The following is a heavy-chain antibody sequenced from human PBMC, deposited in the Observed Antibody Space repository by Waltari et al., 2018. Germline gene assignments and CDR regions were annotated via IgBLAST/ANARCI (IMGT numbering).Heavy chain of an antibody. J-gene: IGHJ4*02. D-gene: IGHD6-19*01. Sequence: QLQLQESGPGLVKPSETLSFTCPVSGGPISSSSYYWGGIRQPPGKGLEWIGSIYYSGSTYYNPSLKSRVTISVDTSKNQFSLKLSSVTAADTAVYYCATKRESSASGFDYWGQGTLVTVSS. CDR3: ATKRESSASGFDY. V-gene: IGHV4-39*01. CDR2: IYYSGST. CDR1: GGPISSSSYY.